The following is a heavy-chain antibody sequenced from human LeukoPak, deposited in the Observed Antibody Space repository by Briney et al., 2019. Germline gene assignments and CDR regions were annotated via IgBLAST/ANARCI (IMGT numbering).Heavy chain of an antibody. CDR3: ASTYYYDSSRFDY. Sequence: PGGSLRLSCAASGFTFSDYYMSWIRLAPGKGLEWVSYISSSGSTIYYADSVKGRFTISRDNAKNSLYLQMNSLRAEDTAVYYCASTYYYDSSRFDYWGQGTLVTVSS. J-gene: IGHJ4*02. V-gene: IGHV3-11*01. CDR2: ISSSGSTI. D-gene: IGHD3-22*01. CDR1: GFTFSDYY.